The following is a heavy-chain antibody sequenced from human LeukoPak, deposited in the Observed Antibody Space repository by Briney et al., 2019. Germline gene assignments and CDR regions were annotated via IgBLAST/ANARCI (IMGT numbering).Heavy chain of an antibody. CDR1: GGTFSSYA. CDR2: IIPIFGTA. CDR3: ARVGYYGSGSSKSYYYYYMDV. V-gene: IGHV1-69*05. Sequence: SVKVSCKAPGGTFSSYAISWVRQAPGQGLEWMGGIIPIFGTANYAQKFQGRVTITTDESTSTAYMELSSLRSEDTAVYYCARVGYYGSGSSKSYYYYYMDVWGKGTTVTVSS. D-gene: IGHD3-10*01. J-gene: IGHJ6*03.